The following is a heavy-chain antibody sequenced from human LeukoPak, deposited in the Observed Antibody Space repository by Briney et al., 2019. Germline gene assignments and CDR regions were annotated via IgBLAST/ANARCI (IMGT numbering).Heavy chain of an antibody. J-gene: IGHJ5*02. D-gene: IGHD2-15*01. Sequence: ASVKVSCTASGYTFTSYDINWVRQATGQGLEWMGWMNPNSGNTGYAQKFQGRVTMTRNTSISTAYMELSSLRSEDTAVYYCARGWAANNWFDPWGQGTLVTVSS. CDR2: MNPNSGNT. CDR1: GYTFTSYD. CDR3: ARGWAANNWFDP. V-gene: IGHV1-8*01.